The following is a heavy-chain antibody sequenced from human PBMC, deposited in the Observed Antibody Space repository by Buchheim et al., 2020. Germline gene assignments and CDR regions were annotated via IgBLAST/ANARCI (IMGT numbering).Heavy chain of an antibody. CDR1: GFTFTYAS. D-gene: IGHD3-9*01. CDR3: ATTSYYEISTGYQYYLDH. V-gene: IGHV3-15*01. CDR2: IKRKVDGGTT. J-gene: IGHJ4*02. Sequence: EVYLVESGGSLVKPGGSLRLSCGASGFTFTYASMSWVRQAPGKGLEWVGRIKRKVDGGTTDYAAPVKGRFTISRDDSKNMLYLQMNTLRTEDTAVYFCATTSYYEISTGYQYYLDHWGQGTL.